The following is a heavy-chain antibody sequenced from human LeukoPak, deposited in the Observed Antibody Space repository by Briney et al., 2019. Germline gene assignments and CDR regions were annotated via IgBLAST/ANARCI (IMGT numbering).Heavy chain of an antibody. V-gene: IGHV4-34*01. CDR1: GGSFSAYY. Sequence: SETLSLTCAVYGGSFSAYYWSWIRQPPGKGLEWIGEINHGGSTNYNPSLKSRVTISVDTSKNQSSLKLSSVTAADTAVYYCASYPRYYYDSSGYPYYLDYWGQGTLVTVSS. D-gene: IGHD3-22*01. CDR3: ASYPRYYYDSSGYPYYLDY. CDR2: INHGGST. J-gene: IGHJ4*02.